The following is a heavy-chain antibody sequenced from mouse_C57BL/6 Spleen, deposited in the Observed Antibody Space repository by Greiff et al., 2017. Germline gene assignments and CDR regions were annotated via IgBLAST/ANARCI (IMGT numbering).Heavy chain of an antibody. D-gene: IGHD2-4*01. Sequence: QVQLQQPGAELVKPGASVKLSCKASGYTFTSYWMQWVKQRPGQGLEWIGAIDPSDSDTNYNQKFKGKATLTVDTSSSTAYMQLSSLTSEDSAVYYCARSEGLRKGYYYAMDYWGQGTSVTVSS. CDR1: GYTFTSYW. CDR3: ARSEGLRKGYYYAMDY. CDR2: IDPSDSDT. V-gene: IGHV1-50*01. J-gene: IGHJ4*01.